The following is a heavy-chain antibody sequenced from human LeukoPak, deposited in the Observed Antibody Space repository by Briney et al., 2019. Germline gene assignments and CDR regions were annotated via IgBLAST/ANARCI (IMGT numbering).Heavy chain of an antibody. Sequence: SETLSLTCTVSGGSISSYYWSWIRQPPGKGLEWIGYIYYSGSTNYNPSLKSRVTISVDTSKNQFSLKLSSVTAADTAVYYCARGLRFDWLSGWSQGTLVTVSS. CDR2: IYYSGST. V-gene: IGHV4-59*01. D-gene: IGHD3-9*01. J-gene: IGHJ4*02. CDR3: ARGLRFDWLSG. CDR1: GGSISSYY.